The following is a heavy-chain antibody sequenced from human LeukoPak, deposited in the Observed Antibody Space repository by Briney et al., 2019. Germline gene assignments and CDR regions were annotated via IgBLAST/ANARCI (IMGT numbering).Heavy chain of an antibody. CDR3: AKGVVDTAMVSMDFDI. D-gene: IGHD5-18*01. Sequence: GGSLRLSCAASGFTFSSYWMSWVRQAPGKGLEWVANIKQDGSEKNYVDSVKGRFTISRDNAKNSLYLQMNSLRAEDTAVYYCAKGVVDTAMVSMDFDIWGQGTMVTLSS. CDR2: IKQDGSEK. V-gene: IGHV3-7*03. CDR1: GFTFSSYW. J-gene: IGHJ3*02.